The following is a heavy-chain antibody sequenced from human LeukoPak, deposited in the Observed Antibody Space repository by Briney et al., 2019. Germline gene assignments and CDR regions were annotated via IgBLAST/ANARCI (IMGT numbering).Heavy chain of an antibody. V-gene: IGHV3-74*01. CDR1: GFTFSRYW. D-gene: IGHD3-22*01. J-gene: IGHJ4*02. CDR3: ARVISGYDSSGYRDY. CDR2: INSAGSST. Sequence: GGSLRLSCVASGFTFSRYWMHWVRQTPSKGLVWVSRINSAGSSTSYADPVQGRFTTSRDNAKNTLYLQMNSLRAEDTAIYYCARVISGYDSSGYRDYWGQGTLVTVSS.